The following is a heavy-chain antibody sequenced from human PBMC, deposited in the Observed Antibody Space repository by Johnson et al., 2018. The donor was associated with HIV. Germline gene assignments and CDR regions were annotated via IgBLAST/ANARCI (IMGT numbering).Heavy chain of an antibody. J-gene: IGHJ3*02. CDR1: GFTFSSYA. CDR2: IKQDGSEK. CDR3: ARVWYRRSWYGDAFDI. V-gene: IGHV3-7*03. Sequence: VQLVESGGGVVQPGRSLRLSCAASGFTFSSYAMHWVLQAPGKGLKWVANIKQDGSEKYYVDSVKGRFTISRDNAKNSLYLQMNSLRGEDTAVYYCARVWYRRSWYGDAFDIWGQGTMVTVSS. D-gene: IGHD6-13*01.